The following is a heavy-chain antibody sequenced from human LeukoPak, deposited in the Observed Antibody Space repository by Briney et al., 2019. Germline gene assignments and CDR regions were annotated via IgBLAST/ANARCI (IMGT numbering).Heavy chain of an antibody. Sequence: GGSLRLSCAASGFTVSSNYMSWVRQAPGKGLEWVSVIYSGGSTYYADSVKGRFTISRDNSKNTLYLQMNSLRAEDTAVYYCARLGDIDAFDIWGQGTIVTVSS. V-gene: IGHV3-53*01. D-gene: IGHD2-21*02. CDR1: GFTVSSNY. CDR3: ARLGDIDAFDI. CDR2: IYSGGST. J-gene: IGHJ3*02.